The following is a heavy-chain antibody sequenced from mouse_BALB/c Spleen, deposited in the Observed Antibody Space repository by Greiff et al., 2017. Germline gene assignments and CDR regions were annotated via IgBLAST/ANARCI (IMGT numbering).Heavy chain of an antibody. CDR2: ISSGSSTI. CDR1: GFTFSSFG. Sequence: EVQLVESGGGLVKPGGSLKLSCAASGFTFSSFGMHWVRQAPEKGLEWVAYISSGSSTIYYADTVKGRFTISRDNPKNTLFLQMTSLRSEDTAMYYCARSYGNLPYFDYWGQGTTLTVSS. D-gene: IGHD2-1*01. V-gene: IGHV5-17*02. CDR3: ARSYGNLPYFDY. J-gene: IGHJ2*01.